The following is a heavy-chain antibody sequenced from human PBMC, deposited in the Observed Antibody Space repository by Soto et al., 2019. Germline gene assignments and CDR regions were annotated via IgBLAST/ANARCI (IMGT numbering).Heavy chain of an antibody. Sequence: QVQLVQSGAEVKKPGASVKVSCKASGYTFTGYYMHWVRQAPGQGLEWMGWIKPNSGGTNYAQKFKGRVTMTRETSISTAYMELSRLRSDDTAVYYCARGGVVVPAANTHAYWGQGTLVTVSS. CDR1: GYTFTGYY. V-gene: IGHV1-2*02. CDR3: ARGGVVVPAANTHAY. CDR2: IKPNSGGT. J-gene: IGHJ4*02. D-gene: IGHD2-2*01.